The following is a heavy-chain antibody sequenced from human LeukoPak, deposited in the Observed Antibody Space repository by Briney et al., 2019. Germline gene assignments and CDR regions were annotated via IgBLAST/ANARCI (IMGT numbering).Heavy chain of an antibody. D-gene: IGHD7-27*01. Sequence: KPSETLTLTCTVSGYSISSGYYWGWIRQPPGKGLEWIGSIYHSGSTYYNPSLKSRVTISVDTSKNQFSLKLSSVTAADTAVYYCARHGDYYDYWGQGTLVTVSS. CDR2: IYHSGST. CDR1: GYSISSGYY. CDR3: ARHGDYYDY. V-gene: IGHV4-38-2*02. J-gene: IGHJ4*02.